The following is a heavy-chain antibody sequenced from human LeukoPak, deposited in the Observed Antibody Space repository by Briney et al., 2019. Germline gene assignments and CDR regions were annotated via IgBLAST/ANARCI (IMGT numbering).Heavy chain of an antibody. J-gene: IGHJ4*02. CDR2: IYSGGST. V-gene: IGHV3-53*01. Sequence: GGSLRLSCAASGFTVSSNYMSWVRQAPGKGLEWVSAIYSGGSTYYADSVKGRFTISRDSSKNTLYLQMNSLRAEDTAVYYCARGRAGHYFDYWGQGTLVTVSS. CDR3: ARGRAGHYFDY. CDR1: GFTVSSNY.